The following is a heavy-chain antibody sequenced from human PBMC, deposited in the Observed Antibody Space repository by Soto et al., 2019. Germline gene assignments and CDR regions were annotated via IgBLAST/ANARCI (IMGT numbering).Heavy chain of an antibody. CDR1: GFTFSSYA. CDR2: ISEGGGST. J-gene: IGHJ6*03. D-gene: IGHD2-2*02. Sequence: PGGSLRLSCAASGFTFSSYAMTWVRQAPGKGLEWVSGISEGGGSTYYADSVKGRFTISRDNSKNTLYLQMNSLRAEDTAVYYCAKLMHTSKQRTGYMDVWGKGTTVTVSS. CDR3: AKLMHTSKQRTGYMDV. V-gene: IGHV3-23*01.